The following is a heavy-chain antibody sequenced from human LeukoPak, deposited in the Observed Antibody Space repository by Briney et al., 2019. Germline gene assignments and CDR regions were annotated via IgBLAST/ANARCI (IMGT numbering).Heavy chain of an antibody. Sequence: SETLSLTCTVSGGSISSSSYYWGWIRQPPGKGLEWIGSIYYSGSTYYNPSLKSRVTISVDTSKNQFSLKLSSVTAAATAVYYCARSALALLWFGERPRPPLSFDYWGQGTLVTVSS. CDR3: ARSALALLWFGERPRPPLSFDY. V-gene: IGHV4-39*01. D-gene: IGHD3-10*01. J-gene: IGHJ4*02. CDR1: GGSISSSSYY. CDR2: IYYSGST.